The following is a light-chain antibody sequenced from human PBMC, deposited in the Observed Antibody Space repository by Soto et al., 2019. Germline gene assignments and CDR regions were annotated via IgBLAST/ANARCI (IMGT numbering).Light chain of an antibody. V-gene: IGKV3-20*01. Sequence: EIVLTQSPGTLSLSPGERATLSCRASQSVSSSYLAWYQQKPGQAPRLLIYGAYSRPTVIPDRFSGGGSGTDFSITISRLEPEDFAVYYCQQYGSSPPMYTFGQGTKLEIK. CDR1: QSVSSSY. CDR3: QQYGSSPPMYT. CDR2: GAY. J-gene: IGKJ2*01.